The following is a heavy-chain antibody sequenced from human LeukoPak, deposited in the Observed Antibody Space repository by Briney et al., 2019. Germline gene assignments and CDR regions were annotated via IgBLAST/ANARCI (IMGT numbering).Heavy chain of an antibody. J-gene: IGHJ4*02. CDR1: GGSISSYY. V-gene: IGHV4-59*12. Sequence: SETLSLTCTVSGGSISSYYWSWIRQPPGKGLEWIGYIYYSGSTNYNPSLKSRVTISVDTSKNQFSLKLSSVTAADTAVYHCARGRGYDFWSGYFYFDYWGQGTLVTVSS. CDR3: ARGRGYDFWSGYFYFDY. CDR2: IYYSGST. D-gene: IGHD3-3*01.